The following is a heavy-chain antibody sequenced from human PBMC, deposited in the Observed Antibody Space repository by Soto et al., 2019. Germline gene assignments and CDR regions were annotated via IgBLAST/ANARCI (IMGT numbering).Heavy chain of an antibody. CDR2: IYYSGST. D-gene: IGHD6-13*01. CDR1: GGSISSGGYY. V-gene: IGHV4-31*03. Sequence: SETLSLTCTVSGGSISSGGYYWSWIRQHPGKGLEWIGYIYYSGSTYYNPSLKSRVTISVDTSKNQFSLKLSSVTAADTAVYYCARARIAAAGPYFDYWGQGTLVTVSS. J-gene: IGHJ4*02. CDR3: ARARIAAAGPYFDY.